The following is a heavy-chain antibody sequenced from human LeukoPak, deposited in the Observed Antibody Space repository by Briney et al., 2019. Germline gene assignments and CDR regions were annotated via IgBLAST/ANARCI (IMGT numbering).Heavy chain of an antibody. V-gene: IGHV3-7*01. CDR1: GLIFRSYW. CDR3: ARERDGRFFDY. J-gene: IGHJ4*02. Sequence: PGGSLRLSCAVSGLIFRSYWMSWVRQAPGKGLEWVANINQDGSEKYFVHSVKGRFTISRDNAKNSLHLQMNTLRAEDTAVYYCARERDGRFFDYWGQGTLVTVSS. CDR2: INQDGSEK. D-gene: IGHD5-24*01.